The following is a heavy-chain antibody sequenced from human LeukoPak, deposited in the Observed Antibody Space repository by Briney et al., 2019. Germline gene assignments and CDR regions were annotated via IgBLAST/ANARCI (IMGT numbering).Heavy chain of an antibody. D-gene: IGHD6-19*01. V-gene: IGHV3-30*18. CDR2: ISYDGSNK. CDR3: AKGDRAVAGPDI. Sequence: SGGSLRLSCAASGFTFSSYGMHWVRQAPGKGLEWVAVISYDGSNKYYADSVEGRFTISRDNSKNTLYLQMNSLRAEDTAVYYCAKGDRAVAGPDIWGQGTMVTVSS. J-gene: IGHJ3*02. CDR1: GFTFSSYG.